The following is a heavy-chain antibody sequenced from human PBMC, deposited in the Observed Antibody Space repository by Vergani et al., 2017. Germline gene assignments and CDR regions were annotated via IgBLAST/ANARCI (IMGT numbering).Heavy chain of an antibody. CDR2: INWNGGST. J-gene: IGHJ5*02. Sequence: EVQLVESGGGVVRPGGSLRLSCAASGFTFDDYGMSWVRQAPGKGLEWVSGINWNGGSTGYADSVKGRFTISRDNSKNTLYLQMNSLRAEDTAVYYCARDRIGRNYYDSSGYYYLGWFDPWGQGTLVTVSS. CDR1: GFTFDDYG. D-gene: IGHD3-22*01. CDR3: ARDRIGRNYYDSSGYYYLGWFDP. V-gene: IGHV3-20*04.